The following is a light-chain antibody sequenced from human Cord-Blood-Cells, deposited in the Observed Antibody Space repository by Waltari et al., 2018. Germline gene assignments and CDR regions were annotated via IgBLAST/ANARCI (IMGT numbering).Light chain of an antibody. Sequence: QSALTQPASVSGSPGQSITISCTGTNSDVGGYNYVSWYQQHQGKAPKLMIYDVSNRPSGVSNRFSGSRSGNTAALTISGLHAEDEADYYCSSYTSSSTYVFGTGTKVTVL. CDR2: DVS. J-gene: IGLJ1*01. CDR1: NSDVGGYNY. CDR3: SSYTSSSTYV. V-gene: IGLV2-14*01.